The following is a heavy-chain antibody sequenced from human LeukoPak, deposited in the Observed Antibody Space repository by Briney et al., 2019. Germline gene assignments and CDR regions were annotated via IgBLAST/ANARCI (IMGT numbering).Heavy chain of an antibody. V-gene: IGHV4-31*03. J-gene: IGHJ4*02. Sequence: TLSLTCTVSGGSISSDNYYWSWIRQHPGKGLEWIGYIYYSGSTYYKPSLKSRVTISVDTSKNQFSLQLTSVTAADTAVYYCAREAQAYSSGWYYTFDYWGQGTLVTVSS. CDR2: IYYSGST. CDR1: GGSISSDNYY. D-gene: IGHD6-19*01. CDR3: AREAQAYSSGWYYTFDY.